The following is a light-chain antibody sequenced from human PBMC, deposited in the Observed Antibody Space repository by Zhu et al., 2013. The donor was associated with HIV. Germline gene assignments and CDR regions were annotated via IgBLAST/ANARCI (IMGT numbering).Light chain of an antibody. Sequence: SSELTQDPDVSVALGQTVRITCQGDSLRRYYASWYHQKPGQAPVLVIYGNNNRPSGIPDRFSGSSSGTTSSLTITGAQAEDEAEYYCCSRDRIGNHFVFGDGTKVTVL. CDR3: CSRDRIGNHFV. J-gene: IGLJ1*01. V-gene: IGLV3-19*01. CDR1: SLRRYY. CDR2: GNN.